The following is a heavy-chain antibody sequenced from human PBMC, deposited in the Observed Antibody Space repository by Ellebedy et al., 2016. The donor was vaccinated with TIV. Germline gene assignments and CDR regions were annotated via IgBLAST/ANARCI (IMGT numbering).Heavy chain of an antibody. CDR3: ARGSCRSTSCYYDS. CDR1: GFTFGRYG. CDR2: IWFDGSKE. J-gene: IGHJ4*02. D-gene: IGHD2-2*01. V-gene: IGHV3-33*01. Sequence: PGGSLRLSCAASGFTFGRYGMHWVRQAPGKGLEWVAVIWFDGSKEFYADSVKGRFTISRDDSKNEVFLQMSSLRAEDTAVYYCARGSCRSTSCYYDSWGQGALVTVSS.